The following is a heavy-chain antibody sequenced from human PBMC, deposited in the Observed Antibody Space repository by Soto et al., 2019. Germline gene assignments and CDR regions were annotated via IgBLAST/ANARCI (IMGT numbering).Heavy chain of an antibody. V-gene: IGHV4-59*01. CDR2: LYYSGSP. CDR1: GGSISSYS. CDR3: ARLMFGLVGWFDP. D-gene: IGHD3-10*02. J-gene: IGHJ5*02. Sequence: QVQLQESGPGLVKPSETLSLACTVSGGSISSYSWSWIRQPPGKGLEWIGYLYYSGSPNYNPSLKSRVTLSVDTSKNQFALKLSSVAAAATAVYYCARLMFGLVGWFDPWGQGTLCTVSA.